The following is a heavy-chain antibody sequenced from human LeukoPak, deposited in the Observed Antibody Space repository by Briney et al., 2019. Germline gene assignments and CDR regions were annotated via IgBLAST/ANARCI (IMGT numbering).Heavy chain of an antibody. CDR1: GGSISSYY. CDR2: IYTSGST. D-gene: IGHD3-22*01. Sequence: PSETLSLTCTVSGGSISSYYWSWIRQPAGKGLEWIGRIYTSGSTNYNPSLKSRVTISVDKSKNQFSLKLSSVTAADTAVYYFATDSSGYQSYWGQGTLVTVSS. CDR3: ATDSSGYQSY. V-gene: IGHV4-4*07. J-gene: IGHJ4*02.